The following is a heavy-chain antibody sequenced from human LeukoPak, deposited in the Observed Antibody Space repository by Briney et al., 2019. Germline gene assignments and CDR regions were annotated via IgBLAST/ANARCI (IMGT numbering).Heavy chain of an antibody. CDR3: AAAYIAAAGNFDY. CDR2: INAGNGNT. CDR1: GYTFTSYA. V-gene: IGHV1-3*01. Sequence: ASVTVSCKASGYTFTSYAMHWVRQAPGQRLEWMGWINAGNGNTKYSQKFQGRVTITRDTSASTAYMELSSLRSEDTAVYYCAAAYIAAAGNFDYWGQGTLVTVSS. J-gene: IGHJ4*02. D-gene: IGHD6-13*01.